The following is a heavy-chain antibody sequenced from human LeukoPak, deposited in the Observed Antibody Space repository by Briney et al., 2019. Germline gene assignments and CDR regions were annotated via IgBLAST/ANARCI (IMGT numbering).Heavy chain of an antibody. J-gene: IGHJ4*02. CDR1: GFTFSDYS. Sequence: GGSLRLSCAASGFTFSDYSMSWIRQVPGKGLEWVSYISSSSSYRNYADSVKGRFTISRDNAKNSLYLQMNSLRAEDTAVHYCARGDGSGSYYNVGYWGQGTLVTVSS. D-gene: IGHD3-10*01. CDR3: ARGDGSGSYYNVGY. CDR2: ISSSSSYR. V-gene: IGHV3-11*05.